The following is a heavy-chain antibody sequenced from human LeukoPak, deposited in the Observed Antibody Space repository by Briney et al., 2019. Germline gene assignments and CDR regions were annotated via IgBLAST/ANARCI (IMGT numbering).Heavy chain of an antibody. CDR1: GGSISSGSYY. J-gene: IGHJ4*02. CDR3: ARDRTDTSMDD. Sequence: SQTLSLTCTVSGGSISSGSYYWTWIRQPAGKGLEWIGRIYTSGSTNHKPSLKSRDTISLDTSKIQISLKLISVNAANTAVYFCARDRTDTSMDDWGQGTLVTVSS. CDR2: IYTSGST. D-gene: IGHD5-18*01. V-gene: IGHV4-61*02.